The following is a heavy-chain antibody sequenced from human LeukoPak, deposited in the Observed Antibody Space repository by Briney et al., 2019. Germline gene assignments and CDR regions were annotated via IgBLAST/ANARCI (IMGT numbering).Heavy chain of an antibody. CDR1: GGTFSGYA. Sequence: GASVKVSCKASGGTFSGYAISWVRQAPGQGLEWMGRIIPILGIANYAQKFQGRVTITADKSTSTAYMELSSLRSEDTAVYYCARDEAYCSGGSCNRTDYWGLGTLVTVSS. V-gene: IGHV1-69*04. D-gene: IGHD2-15*01. CDR2: IIPILGIA. CDR3: ARDEAYCSGGSCNRTDY. J-gene: IGHJ4*02.